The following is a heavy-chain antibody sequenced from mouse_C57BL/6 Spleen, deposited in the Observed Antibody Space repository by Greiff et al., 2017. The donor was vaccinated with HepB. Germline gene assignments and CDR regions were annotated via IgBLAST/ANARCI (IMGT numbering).Heavy chain of an antibody. CDR1: GYTFTDYY. Sequence: EVQLQQSGPELVKPGASVKISCKASGYTFTDYYMNWVKQSHGKSLEWIGDINPNNGGTSYNQKFKGKATLTVDKSSSTAYMELRSLTSEDSAVYYCARSSYEMDYWGQGTSVTVSS. CDR2: INPNNGGT. CDR3: ARSSYEMDY. J-gene: IGHJ4*01. V-gene: IGHV1-26*01.